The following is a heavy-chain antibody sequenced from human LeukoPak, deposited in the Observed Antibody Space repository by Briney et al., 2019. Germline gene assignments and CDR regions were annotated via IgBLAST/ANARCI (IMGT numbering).Heavy chain of an antibody. Sequence: ASVKVSCKASGYTLTSYGISWVRQAPGQGLEWMGWISAYNGNRNYAQKLQGRVTMTTDTSTSTAYMELRSLRSDDTAVHYCASRVGATGFGRFDYWGQGTLVTVSS. CDR2: ISAYNGNR. V-gene: IGHV1-18*01. CDR3: ASRVGATGFGRFDY. J-gene: IGHJ4*02. CDR1: GYTLTSYG. D-gene: IGHD1-26*01.